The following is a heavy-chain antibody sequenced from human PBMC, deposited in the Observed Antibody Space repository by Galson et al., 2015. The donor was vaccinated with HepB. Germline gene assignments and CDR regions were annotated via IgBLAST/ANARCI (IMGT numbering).Heavy chain of an antibody. Sequence: LRLSCAASEFTFSSYAMSWVRQAPGKGLEWVSTISGIGGTTYYADSVKGRFTISRDNSKNTLYLQMNSLRAEDTAVYYCAKGRGGSSYYIRYGMDVWGQGTTVTVSS. CDR1: EFTFSSYA. CDR3: AKGRGGSSYYIRYGMDV. CDR2: ISGIGGTT. D-gene: IGHD1-26*01. J-gene: IGHJ6*02. V-gene: IGHV3-23*01.